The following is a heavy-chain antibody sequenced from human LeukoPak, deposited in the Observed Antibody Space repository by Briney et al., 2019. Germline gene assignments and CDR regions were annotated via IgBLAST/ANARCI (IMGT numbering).Heavy chain of an antibody. Sequence: GGSLRLSCAASGFTVSSNYMSWVRQAPGKGLEWVSVIYSGGSTYYADSVKGRFTISRDNSKNTLYLQMNSLRAEDTAVYYCARVGCSGGGCRVFDYWRQGTLVTVSS. D-gene: IGHD2-15*01. CDR3: ARVGCSGGGCRVFDY. J-gene: IGHJ4*02. CDR2: IYSGGST. V-gene: IGHV3-53*01. CDR1: GFTVSSNY.